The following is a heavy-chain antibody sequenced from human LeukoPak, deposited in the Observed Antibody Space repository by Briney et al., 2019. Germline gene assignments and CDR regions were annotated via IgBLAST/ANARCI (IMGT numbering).Heavy chain of an antibody. CDR1: GYSISSGYY. CDR2: IYHSGST. D-gene: IGHD5-18*01. J-gene: IGHJ6*03. V-gene: IGHV4-38-2*02. CDR3: ARTPRFRIQLWHGAGNSYMDV. Sequence: SETLSLTCTVSGYSISSGYYWGWIRQPPGKGLEWIGSIYHSGSTYYNPSLKSRVTISVDTSKNQFSLKLSSVTAADTAVYYCARTPRFRIQLWHGAGNSYMDVWGKGTTVTVSS.